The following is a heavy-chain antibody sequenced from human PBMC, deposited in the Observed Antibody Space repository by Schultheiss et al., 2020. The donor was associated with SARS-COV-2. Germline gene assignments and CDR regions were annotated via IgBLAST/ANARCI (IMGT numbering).Heavy chain of an antibody. J-gene: IGHJ5*02. CDR2: ISGSGGST. Sequence: GESLKISCAASGFTFSSYAMSWVRQAPGKGLEWVSTISGSGGSTYHTDSVKGRFTISRDNARNVLYLEMNNLRAEDTAVYYCAREGGSTGWAYFDPWGQGTLVTVSS. V-gene: IGHV3-23*01. CDR1: GFTFSSYA. CDR3: AREGGSTGWAYFDP. D-gene: IGHD6-25*01.